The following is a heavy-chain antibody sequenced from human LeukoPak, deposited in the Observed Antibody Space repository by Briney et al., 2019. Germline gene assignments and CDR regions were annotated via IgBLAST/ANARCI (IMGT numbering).Heavy chain of an antibody. CDR3: AKGYYFDILSGYSSLDS. CDR1: GFTFSTFG. CDR2: ILYDGSNK. Sequence: QPGGSLRLSCAASGFAASGFTFSTFGMHWVRRAPGKWLEWVACILYDGSNKYYADSVKGRFTISRDDSKNTLYLQMNSLRAEDTAAYYCAKGYYFDILSGYSSLDSWGQGTLVTVSS. D-gene: IGHD3-9*01. J-gene: IGHJ4*02. V-gene: IGHV3-30*02.